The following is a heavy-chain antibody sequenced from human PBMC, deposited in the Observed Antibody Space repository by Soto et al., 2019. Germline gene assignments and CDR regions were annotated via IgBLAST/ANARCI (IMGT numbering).Heavy chain of an antibody. CDR3: AKMASGSSYFDY. CDR2: VYHSGST. J-gene: IGHJ4*02. Sequence: LSLTCTVSSGSISSSNWWIWVRQPPGKGLEWIGEVYHSGSTNYNPSLRSRVTISVDKSKNQFSLNMSSVTAADTAVYYCAKMASGSSYFDYWGQGTLVTVSS. D-gene: IGHD6-6*01. V-gene: IGHV4-4*02. CDR1: SGSISSSNW.